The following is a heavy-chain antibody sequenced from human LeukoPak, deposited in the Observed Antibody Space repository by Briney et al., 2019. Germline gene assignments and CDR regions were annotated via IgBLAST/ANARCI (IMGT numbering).Heavy chain of an antibody. J-gene: IGHJ6*03. Sequence: APVKVACKASGYTFTSYYMHWVRQAPGQGLEWMGIINPSGGSTIYAQKFQGRVTMTRDMSTSTVYMELSSLRSEDTAVYYCAGGGAPMVRGVISYMDVWGKGTTVTVSS. CDR3: AGGGAPMVRGVISYMDV. CDR1: GYTFTSYY. D-gene: IGHD3-10*01. V-gene: IGHV1-46*01. CDR2: INPSGGST.